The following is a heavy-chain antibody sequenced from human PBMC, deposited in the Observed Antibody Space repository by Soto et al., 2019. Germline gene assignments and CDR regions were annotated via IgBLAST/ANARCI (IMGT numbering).Heavy chain of an antibody. CDR1: GGSISSSSYY. CDR3: SITGGSGSYADD. Sequence: SETLSLTCTVSGGSISSSSYYWGWIRQPPGKGLEWIGSIYYSGSTYYNPSLKSRVTISVDTSKNQFSLKLSSVTAADTAVYYFSITGGSGSYADDWGQATLVTVFS. CDR2: IYYSGST. J-gene: IGHJ4*02. D-gene: IGHD3-10*01. V-gene: IGHV4-39*01.